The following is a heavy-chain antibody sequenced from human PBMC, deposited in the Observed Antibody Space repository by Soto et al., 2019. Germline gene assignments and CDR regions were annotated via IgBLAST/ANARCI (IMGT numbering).Heavy chain of an antibody. CDR1: GGTFSSYA. Sequence: QVQLVQSGAEVKKPGSSVKVSCKASGGTFSSYAISWVRQAPGQGLEWMGGIIPIFGTANYAQKFQGRVTITADESTSTAYMELSSLRSEDTAGYYCARGNLPGYSSSWYYGYWGQGTLVTVSS. V-gene: IGHV1-69*01. CDR2: IIPIFGTA. J-gene: IGHJ4*02. D-gene: IGHD6-13*01. CDR3: ARGNLPGYSSSWYYGY.